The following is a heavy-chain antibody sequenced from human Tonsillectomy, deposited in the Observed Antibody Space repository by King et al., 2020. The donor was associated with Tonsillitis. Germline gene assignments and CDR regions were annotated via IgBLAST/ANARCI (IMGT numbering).Heavy chain of an antibody. CDR2: IIIDGSGT. CDR1: GFTFSSHW. CDR3: RAGTVDY. D-gene: IGHD1-1*01. V-gene: IGHV3-74*01. J-gene: IGHJ4*02. Sequence: VQLVESGGGLVQPGGSLRLSCAASGFTFSSHWMHWFRQAPGEGLVGVSRIIIDGSGTDYADSVKGRLTISRDNAKNTLHLQMNSLRAEDTAVYYCRAGTVDYWGQGTLVTVSS.